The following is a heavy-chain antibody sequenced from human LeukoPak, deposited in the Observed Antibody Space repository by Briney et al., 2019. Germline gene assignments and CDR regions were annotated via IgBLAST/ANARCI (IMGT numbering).Heavy chain of an antibody. CDR2: ISAYNGNT. J-gene: IGHJ2*01. CDR1: GYTFTSYG. D-gene: IGHD3-22*01. CDR3: ARDYYDSSGYYYGGPRYWYFDL. Sequence: GASVKVSCKASGYTFTSYGISWVRQAPGQGLEWMGWISAYNGNTNYAQKLQGRVTMTTDTSTSTAYMELRSLRSDDTAVYYCARDYYDSSGYYYGGPRYWYFDLWGRGTLVTVSS. V-gene: IGHV1-18*01.